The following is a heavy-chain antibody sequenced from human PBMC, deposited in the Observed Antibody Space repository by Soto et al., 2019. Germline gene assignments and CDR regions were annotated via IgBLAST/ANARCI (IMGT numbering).Heavy chain of an antibody. D-gene: IGHD6-19*01. CDR3: ARVLKSSGWDNDVFDI. CDR1: GFTFSSYW. CDR2: IDTYGSAT. V-gene: IGHV3-74*03. J-gene: IGHJ3*02. Sequence: GGSLRLFCAASGFTFSSYWMHWVRQAPGKGLVWVSRIDTYGSATKYADAVKGRFFISRDNAENTMYLQMDSLRVEDTAVYYCARVLKSSGWDNDVFDIWGQGTMVTVSS.